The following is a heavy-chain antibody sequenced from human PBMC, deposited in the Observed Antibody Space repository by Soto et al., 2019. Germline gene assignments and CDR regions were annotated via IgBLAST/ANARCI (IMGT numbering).Heavy chain of an antibody. Sequence: GGSLILSCAASGFTFSSYSMNWVRQAPGKGLEWVSSISSSSSYIYYADSVKGRFTISRDNAKNSLYLQMNSLRAEDTAVYYCAREVARRGYFDYWGQGTLVTVSS. J-gene: IGHJ4*02. V-gene: IGHV3-21*01. CDR2: ISSSSSYI. CDR1: GFTFSSYS. CDR3: AREVARRGYFDY.